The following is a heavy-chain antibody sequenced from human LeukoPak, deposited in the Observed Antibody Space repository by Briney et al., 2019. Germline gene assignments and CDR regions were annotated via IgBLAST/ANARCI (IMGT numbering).Heavy chain of an antibody. CDR1: GFIFSSCW. Sequence: GGSLRLSCAASGFIFSSCWMHSVCEAPGKGLGWVSRINGDGSITRSADSVRSRFTISRDKAKNTLYLQMNSLRAEDTAVYYCATAWRGYSSSLLDYWGQGTLVTVSS. D-gene: IGHD6-6*01. V-gene: IGHV3-74*01. CDR3: ATAWRGYSSSLLDY. J-gene: IGHJ4*02. CDR2: INGDGSIT.